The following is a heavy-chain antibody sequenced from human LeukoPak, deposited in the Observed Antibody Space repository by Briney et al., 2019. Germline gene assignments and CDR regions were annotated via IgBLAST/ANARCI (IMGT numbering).Heavy chain of an antibody. D-gene: IGHD2-2*01. V-gene: IGHV1-3*01. CDR1: GYTFTSYA. CDR3: ARGLSIVVVPAASWFDP. J-gene: IGHJ5*02. CDR2: INAGNGNT. Sequence: ASVKVSCKASGYTFTSYAMHWVRQAPGQRLEWMGWINAGNGNTKYSQKFQGRVTITRVTSASAAYMELSSLRSEDTAVYYCARGLSIVVVPAASWFDPWGQGTLVTVSS.